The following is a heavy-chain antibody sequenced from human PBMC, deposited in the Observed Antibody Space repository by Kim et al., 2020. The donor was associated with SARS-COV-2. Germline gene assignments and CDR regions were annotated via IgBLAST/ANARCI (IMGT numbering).Heavy chain of an antibody. J-gene: IGHJ4*02. CDR3: AQQWLGSLDLDY. Sequence: NYAQKFQGRVTITADKSTSTAYMELSSLRSEDTAVYYCAQQWLGSLDLDYWGQGTLVTVSS. D-gene: IGHD6-19*01. V-gene: IGHV1-69*02.